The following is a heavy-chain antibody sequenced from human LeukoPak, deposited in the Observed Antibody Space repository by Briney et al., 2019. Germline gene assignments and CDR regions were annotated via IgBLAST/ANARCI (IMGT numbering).Heavy chain of an antibody. Sequence: GESLKISCKGSGYSFTSYWIGWVRQMPGKGLEWMGIIYPGDSDTRYSPSFQGQVTISADKSISTAYLQWSSLKASDTAIYYCARHLITAAGISHYYYYMDVWGKGTTVTVSS. CDR2: IYPGDSDT. D-gene: IGHD6-13*01. J-gene: IGHJ6*03. V-gene: IGHV5-51*01. CDR1: GYSFTSYW. CDR3: ARHLITAAGISHYYYYMDV.